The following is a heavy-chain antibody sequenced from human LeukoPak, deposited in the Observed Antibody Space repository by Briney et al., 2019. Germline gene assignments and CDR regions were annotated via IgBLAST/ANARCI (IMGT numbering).Heavy chain of an antibody. D-gene: IGHD6-6*01. J-gene: IGHJ4*02. V-gene: IGHV4-30-2*01. CDR3: ARDNGYVSSSPPPFDY. CDR2: IYHSGST. CDR1: GGSISSGGYY. Sequence: SQTLSLTCAVSGGSISSGGYYWSWIRQPPGKGLEWIGYIYHSGSTYYNPSLKSRVTISVDRSKNQFSLKLSSVTAADTAVYYCARDNGYVSSSPPPFDYWGQGTLVTVSS.